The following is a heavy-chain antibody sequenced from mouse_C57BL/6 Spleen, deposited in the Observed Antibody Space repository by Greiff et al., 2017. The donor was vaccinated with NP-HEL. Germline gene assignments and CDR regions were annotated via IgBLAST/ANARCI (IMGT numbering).Heavy chain of an antibody. V-gene: IGHV1-64*01. CDR3: ARDPITTVVARAY. J-gene: IGHJ3*01. D-gene: IGHD1-1*01. CDR2: IHPNSGST. CDR1: GYTFTSYW. Sequence: QVHVKQPGAELVKPGASVKLSCKASGYTFTSYWMHWVKQRPGQGLEWIGMIHPNSGSTNYNEKFKSKATLTVDKSSSTAYMQLSSLTSEDSAVYYCARDPITTVVARAYWGQGTLVTVSA.